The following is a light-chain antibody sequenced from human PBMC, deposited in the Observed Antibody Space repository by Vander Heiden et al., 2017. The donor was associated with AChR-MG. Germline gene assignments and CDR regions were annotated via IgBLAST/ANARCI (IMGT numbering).Light chain of an antibody. CDR1: QSVSSSY. CDR3: QQYGSSPIFT. Sequence: EIVLTQSPGTLSLSPGARATLSCRASQSVSSSYLAWYQQKPGQAPRLLIYGASSRATGIPDRFSGSGSGTDFTLTISRLEPEDFAVYYCQQYGSSPIFTFGHGTKVDIK. V-gene: IGKV3-20*01. J-gene: IGKJ3*01. CDR2: GAS.